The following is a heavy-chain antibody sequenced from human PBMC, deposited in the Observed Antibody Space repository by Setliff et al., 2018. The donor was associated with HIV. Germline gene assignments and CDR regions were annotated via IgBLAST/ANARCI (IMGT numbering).Heavy chain of an antibody. CDR3: ARLRVGYTADY. CDR1: GFTFSSYW. V-gene: IGHV3-7*01. Sequence: GGSLRLSCTASGFTFSSYWMSWVRQAPGKGLEWVANIKQDGSEKYYVDSVKGRFTISRDNAKNSLYLQMNSLRAEDTAVYYCARLRVGYTADYWGQGTLVTVSS. CDR2: IKQDGSEK. D-gene: IGHD2-2*02. J-gene: IGHJ4*02.